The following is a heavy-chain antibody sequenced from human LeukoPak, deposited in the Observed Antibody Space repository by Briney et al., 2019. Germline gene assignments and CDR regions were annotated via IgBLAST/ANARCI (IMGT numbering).Heavy chain of an antibody. CDR1: GFTFSSYA. D-gene: IGHD3-22*01. Sequence: GGSLRLSCAASGFTFSSYAMHWVRQAPGKGLEWVAVISYDGSNKYYADSVKGRFTISRDNSKNTLYLQMNSLRAEDTAVYYCAKPIYYDSSGFRRGAFELWGQRP. V-gene: IGHV3-30-3*01. CDR2: ISYDGSNK. CDR3: AKPIYYDSSGFRRGAFEL. J-gene: IGHJ3*01.